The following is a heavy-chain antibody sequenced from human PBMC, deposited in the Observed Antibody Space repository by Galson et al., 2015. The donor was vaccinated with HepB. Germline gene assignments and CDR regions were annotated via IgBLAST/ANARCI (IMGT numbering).Heavy chain of an antibody. D-gene: IGHD5-18*01. CDR3: TRERVSRFIQHFSGMDV. CDR1: GDSVSGKSAA. Sequence: CAISGDSVSGKSAAWNWIRQSPSRGLEWLGRTYYRSEWFSDYAVSVKRRITINPDTSKNQVSLHLKSVTPEDTAVCYCTRERVSRFIQHFSGMDVWGQGTTVTISS. CDR2: TYYRSEWFS. V-gene: IGHV6-1*01. J-gene: IGHJ6*02.